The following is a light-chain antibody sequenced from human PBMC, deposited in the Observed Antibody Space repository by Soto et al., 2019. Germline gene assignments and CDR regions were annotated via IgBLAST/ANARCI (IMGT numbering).Light chain of an antibody. CDR2: DAS. V-gene: IGKV3-11*01. CDR3: QQRNIWPPVT. CDR1: QSVSSY. Sequence: EIVLTQSPATLSLSPGERATLSCRASQSVSSYLAWYQQKPGQAPRLLIYDASNRATGIPARFSGSGSGADFTLTTSSPEPEDFAVYYCQQRNIWPPVTFGQGTQLEIK. J-gene: IGKJ5*01.